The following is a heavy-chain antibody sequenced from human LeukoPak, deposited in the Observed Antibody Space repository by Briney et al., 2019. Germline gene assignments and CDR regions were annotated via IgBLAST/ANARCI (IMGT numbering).Heavy chain of an antibody. CDR1: GFTFGSYA. V-gene: IGHV3-21*01. J-gene: IGHJ3*02. CDR2: ISSSSSYI. CDR3: ASYHPRGAGPSAFDI. Sequence: GGSLRLSCAASGFTFGSYAMTWVRQAPGKGLEWVSSISSSSSYIYYADSVKGRFTISRDNAKNSLYLQMNSLRAEDTAVYYCASYHPRGAGPSAFDIWGQGTMVTVSS. D-gene: IGHD1-14*01.